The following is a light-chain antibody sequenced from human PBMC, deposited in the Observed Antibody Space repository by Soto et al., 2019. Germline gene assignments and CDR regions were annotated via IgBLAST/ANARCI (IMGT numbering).Light chain of an antibody. CDR2: DAS. J-gene: IGKJ1*01. V-gene: IGKV1-5*01. CDR3: QQYDTFPWT. CDR1: QGISRW. Sequence: DIQMTQSPSTLSASVGDRVTITCRASQGISRWLAWYQQKPGKPPKLLIYDASGLDSGVPSRFSGSGYGTEFTLTVSGLQPEDFATFYCQQYDTFPWTFGQGTNVDIK.